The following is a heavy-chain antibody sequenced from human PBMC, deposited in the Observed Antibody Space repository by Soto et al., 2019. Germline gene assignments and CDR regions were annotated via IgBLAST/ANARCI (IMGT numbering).Heavy chain of an antibody. V-gene: IGHV4-31*03. CDR2: IYYRGST. D-gene: IGHD2-21*02. CDR1: GGPISSGGYY. J-gene: IGHJ6*02. Sequence: QVQLQESGPGLVKPSQTLSLTSTVSGGPISSGGYYLSWIRQHPGKGREWIGYIYYRGSTYYNPSIKNRVTISVDTSKKQFFLKLSSVTAADTAVYYCARVCGGDCHNGMDDWGQGTTVTVSS. CDR3: ARVCGGDCHNGMDD.